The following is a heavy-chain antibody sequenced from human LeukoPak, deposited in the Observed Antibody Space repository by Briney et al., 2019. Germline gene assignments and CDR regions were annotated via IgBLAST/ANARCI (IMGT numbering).Heavy chain of an antibody. CDR2: INPNSGGT. D-gene: IGHD2-15*01. J-gene: IGHJ4*02. Sequence: GASVKVSCKASGYTFTGYYMHWVRQAPGQGLEWMGWINPNSGGTNYAQKFQGRVTMTRDTSISTAYMELSRLRSDDTAVYYCARGSRVVVVAATMYYWGQGTLVTVSS. V-gene: IGHV1-2*02. CDR1: GYTFTGYY. CDR3: ARGSRVVVVAATMYY.